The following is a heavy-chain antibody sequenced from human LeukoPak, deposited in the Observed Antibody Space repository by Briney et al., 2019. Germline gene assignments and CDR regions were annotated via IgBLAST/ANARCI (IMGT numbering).Heavy chain of an antibody. CDR2: IYYSGST. Sequence: PSQTLSLTCTVSGGSISSYYWSWIRQPPGKGLEWIGYIYYSGSTNYNPSLKSRVTISVDTSKNQFSLKLSSVTAADTAVYYCASSIAAAGSDAFDIWGRGTMVTVSS. CDR1: GGSISSYY. D-gene: IGHD6-13*01. J-gene: IGHJ3*02. V-gene: IGHV4-59*01. CDR3: ASSIAAAGSDAFDI.